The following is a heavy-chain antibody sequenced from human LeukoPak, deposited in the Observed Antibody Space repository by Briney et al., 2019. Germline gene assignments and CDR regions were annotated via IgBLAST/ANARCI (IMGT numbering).Heavy chain of an antibody. Sequence: ASVKVSCKASGYTFSTYYMHWVRQAPGQGLEWMGIINPSAGSTSYAQRFQGRVTMTRDTSTSTVYMELSSLRSDDTAAYYCARDDTVTTSYYYSGMDVWGQGTTVTVSS. D-gene: IGHD4-11*01. J-gene: IGHJ6*02. V-gene: IGHV1-46*01. CDR1: GYTFSTYY. CDR2: INPSAGST. CDR3: ARDDTVTTSYYYSGMDV.